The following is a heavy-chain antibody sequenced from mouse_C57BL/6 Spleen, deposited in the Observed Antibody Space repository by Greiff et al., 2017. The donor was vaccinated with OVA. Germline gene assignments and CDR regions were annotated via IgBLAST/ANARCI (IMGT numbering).Heavy chain of an antibody. CDR3: ARSYYGREGDYFDY. CDR1: GFSLTSYG. CDR2: IWSGGST. V-gene: IGHV2-2*01. J-gene: IGHJ2*01. D-gene: IGHD1-1*01. Sequence: VQLQQSGPGLVQPSQSLSITCTVSGFSLTSYGVHWVRQSPGKGLEWLGVIWSGGSTDYNAAFISRLCISKDNSQSQAFFKMNSLQAVDTAIYYCARSYYGREGDYFDYWGQGTTLTVSS.